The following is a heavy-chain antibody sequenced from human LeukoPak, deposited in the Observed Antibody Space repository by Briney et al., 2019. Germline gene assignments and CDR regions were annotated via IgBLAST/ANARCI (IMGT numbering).Heavy chain of an antibody. CDR2: ISGSGGSI. J-gene: IGHJ4*02. CDR1: GFTFSSYA. CDR3: AKTPVVGGELYFDY. V-gene: IGHV3-23*01. Sequence: GGSLRLSCAASGFTFSSYAMSWVRQAPGKGLEWVSAISGSGGSIYYADSVKGRFTISRDNSKNTLYLQMSSLRAEDTAVYYCAKTPVVGGELYFDYWGQGTLVTVSS. D-gene: IGHD1-26*01.